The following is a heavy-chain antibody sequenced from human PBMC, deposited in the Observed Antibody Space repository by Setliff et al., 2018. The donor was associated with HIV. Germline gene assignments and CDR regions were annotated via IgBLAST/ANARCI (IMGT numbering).Heavy chain of an antibody. J-gene: IGHJ6*03. V-gene: IGHV4-34*01. CDR2: INHSGRT. Sequence: PSETLSLTCAVYGGSFSDYYWSWIRQPPGKGLEWIGEINHSGRTNNNQSLKSRVTISVDASKKQFSLKLTSVTAADTAVYYCARGIAVVPGALGDFYYKDVWGKGTTVTVSS. CDR1: GGSFSDYY. D-gene: IGHD2-2*01. CDR3: ARGIAVVPGALGDFYYKDV.